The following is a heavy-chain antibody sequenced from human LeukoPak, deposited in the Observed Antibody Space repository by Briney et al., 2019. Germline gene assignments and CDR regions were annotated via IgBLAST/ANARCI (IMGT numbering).Heavy chain of an antibody. J-gene: IGHJ6*02. CDR2: IIPIFGTA. CDR3: AREGYCSSTSCSRQDYYYYGMDV. D-gene: IGHD2-2*01. Sequence: ASVKVSCKASGGTFSSYAISWVRQAPGLGLEWMGGIIPIFGTANYAQKFQGRVTITADESTSTAYMELSSLRSEDTAVYYCAREGYCSSTSCSRQDYYYYGMDVWGQGTTVTVSS. CDR1: GGTFSSYA. V-gene: IGHV1-69*13.